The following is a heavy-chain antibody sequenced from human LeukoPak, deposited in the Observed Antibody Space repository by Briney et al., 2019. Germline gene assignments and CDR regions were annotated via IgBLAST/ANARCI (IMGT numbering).Heavy chain of an antibody. CDR2: IYSGGST. CDR1: GFTVSSNY. Sequence: PGGSLRLSCAASGFTVSSNYMRWVRQAPGKGLGWVSVIYSGGSTYYADSVKGRFTISRDNSKNTLYLQMNSLRAEDTAVYYCASYDFWSGYQSTMDVWGQGTTVTVSS. D-gene: IGHD3-3*01. J-gene: IGHJ6*02. V-gene: IGHV3-53*01. CDR3: ASYDFWSGYQSTMDV.